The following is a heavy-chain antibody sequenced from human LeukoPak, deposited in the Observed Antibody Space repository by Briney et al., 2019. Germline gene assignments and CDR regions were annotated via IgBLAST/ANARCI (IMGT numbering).Heavy chain of an antibody. V-gene: IGHV3-74*01. D-gene: IGHD5-24*01. CDR1: GFTFSSYW. J-gene: IGHJ4*02. Sequence: PGGSLRLSCAASGFTFSSYWMHWVRQAPGKGLGWVSRINSDGSSTSYADSVKGRFTISRDNAKNTLYLQMNSLRAEDTAVYYCARVPVATIISGWGQGTLVTVSS. CDR3: ARVPVATIISG. CDR2: INSDGSST.